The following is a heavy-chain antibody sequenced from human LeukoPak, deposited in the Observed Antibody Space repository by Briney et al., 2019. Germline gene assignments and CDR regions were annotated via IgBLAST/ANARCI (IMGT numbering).Heavy chain of an antibody. J-gene: IGHJ5*01. V-gene: IGHV1-2*02. D-gene: IGHD2/OR15-2a*01. CDR3: AIYYIFYGFDP. Sequence: ASVKVSCKASGYTFTDYYLHWVRQAPGQRLEWMGWLKPDSGDTNYAPKFQGRVTMTRDISITTAYMERTGLNSNDTALYYCAIYYIFYGFDPWGQGTLVTVSS. CDR2: LKPDSGDT. CDR1: GYTFTDYY.